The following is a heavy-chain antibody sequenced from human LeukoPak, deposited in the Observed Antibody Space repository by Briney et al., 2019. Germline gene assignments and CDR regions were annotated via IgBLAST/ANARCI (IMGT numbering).Heavy chain of an antibody. CDR2: SSSTGNTI. CDR3: ARGSGSSWYVHYYFDY. Sequence: GGSLRLSCAASGFTFSSYNMNWVRQAPGMGLERVSFSSSTGNTIYYADSVKGRFTISRDNAKNSLYLQMNSLRDEDTAVYYCARGSGSSWYVHYYFDYWGQGTLVTVSS. CDR1: GFTFSSYN. J-gene: IGHJ4*02. V-gene: IGHV3-48*02. D-gene: IGHD6-13*01.